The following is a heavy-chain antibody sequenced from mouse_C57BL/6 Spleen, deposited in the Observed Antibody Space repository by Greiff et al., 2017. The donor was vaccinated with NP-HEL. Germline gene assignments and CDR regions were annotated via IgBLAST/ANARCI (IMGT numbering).Heavy chain of an antibody. J-gene: IGHJ4*01. D-gene: IGHD3-1*01. Sequence: QVHVKQSGAELARPGASVKLSCKASGYTFTSYGISWVKQRTGQGLEWIGEIYPRSGNTYYNEKFKGKATLTADKSSSTAYMELRSLTSEDSAVYFCARISLGLPVAMDYWGQGTSVTVSS. CDR1: GYTFTSYG. V-gene: IGHV1-81*01. CDR2: IYPRSGNT. CDR3: ARISLGLPVAMDY.